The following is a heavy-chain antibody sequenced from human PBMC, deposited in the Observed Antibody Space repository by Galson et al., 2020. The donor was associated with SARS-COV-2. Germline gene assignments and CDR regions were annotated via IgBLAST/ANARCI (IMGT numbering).Heavy chain of an antibody. CDR1: GFTVSSNY. Sequence: GSLKISCAASGFTVSSNYMSWVRPASGKGLEWVSVIYSGGSTYYADHVKGRFTISRDNSKNTLYLQMNSLRAEDTAVYYCARDWNSRYYYYGMDVWGQGTTVTVSS. CDR2: IYSGGST. V-gene: IGHV3-66*01. J-gene: IGHJ6*02. D-gene: IGHD1-7*01. CDR3: ARDWNSRYYYYGMDV.